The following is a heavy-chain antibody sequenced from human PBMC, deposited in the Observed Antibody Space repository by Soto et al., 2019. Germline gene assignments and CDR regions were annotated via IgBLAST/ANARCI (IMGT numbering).Heavy chain of an antibody. Sequence: SETLSLTCAVSGGSISSGGYSWSWIRQPPGKGLEWIGYIYHSGSTYYNPSLKSRVTISVDRSKNQFSLKLSSVTAADTAVYYCARVKRGYDFWSGCRGYYYYGMDVWGQGTTVTVSS. CDR1: GGSISSGGYS. CDR3: ARVKRGYDFWSGCRGYYYYGMDV. V-gene: IGHV4-30-2*01. CDR2: IYHSGST. D-gene: IGHD3-3*01. J-gene: IGHJ6*02.